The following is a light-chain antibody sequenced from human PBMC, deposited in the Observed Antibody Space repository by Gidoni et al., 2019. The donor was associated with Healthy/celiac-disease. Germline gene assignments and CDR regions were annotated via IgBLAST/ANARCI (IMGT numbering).Light chain of an antibody. CDR3: QQRSNWEGT. CDR1: QSVSSY. J-gene: IGKJ1*01. V-gene: IGKV3-11*01. Sequence: EIVLTQSPATLSLSPGERATLSCRASQSVSSYLAWYQQKPGQAPRLLIDDASNRATGIPARFSGSGSGTDFTLTISIREPEDFAVYYCQQRSNWEGTFXXXTKVEIK. CDR2: DAS.